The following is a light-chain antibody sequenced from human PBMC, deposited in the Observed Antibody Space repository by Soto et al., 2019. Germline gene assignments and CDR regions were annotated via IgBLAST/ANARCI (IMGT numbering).Light chain of an antibody. J-gene: IGKJ4*01. CDR3: QQYGRTPLN. CDR2: DAS. V-gene: IGKV3-20*01. CDR1: QSVVNNY. Sequence: EIVLTQSPGTLSLSPGEGATLACRASQSVVNNYLAWYQQKPGQAPRILMYDASTSATSIPDRFSGSGSGTDFTLTISRLESEDFAVYYCQQYGRTPLNFGGGTKVEIK.